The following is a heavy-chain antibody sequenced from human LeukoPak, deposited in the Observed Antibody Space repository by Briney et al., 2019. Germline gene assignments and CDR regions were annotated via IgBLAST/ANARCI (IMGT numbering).Heavy chain of an antibody. D-gene: IGHD2-15*01. CDR1: GDSISSYY. Sequence: PSETLSLTCNVSGDSISSYYWSWIRQPPGEGLEWIGYIYTSGTTSYNPSLKSRVTISVDTSKNQFSLRLSSVTAADTAVYYCAARGRSCSGGSCYSGWFDPWGQGTLVTVSS. V-gene: IGHV4-4*09. J-gene: IGHJ5*02. CDR3: AARGRSCSGGSCYSGWFDP. CDR2: IYTSGTT.